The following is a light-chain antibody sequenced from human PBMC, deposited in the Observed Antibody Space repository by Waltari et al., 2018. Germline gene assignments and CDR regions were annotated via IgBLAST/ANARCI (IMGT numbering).Light chain of an antibody. Sequence: SYELTQPPSVSVSPGQTARITCSGHELPRKYAYLFQQKSGQAPRLVIYEDTKRPSGIPERCSGSSSGTVATLTITGAQVDDEADYYCYSSDSTGLRVFGGGTTVVVL. CDR1: ELPRKY. CDR3: YSSDSTGLRV. CDR2: EDT. V-gene: IGLV3-10*01. J-gene: IGLJ1*01.